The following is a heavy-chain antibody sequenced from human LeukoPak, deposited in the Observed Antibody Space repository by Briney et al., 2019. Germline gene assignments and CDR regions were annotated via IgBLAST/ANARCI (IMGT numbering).Heavy chain of an antibody. Sequence: PGGSLRLSCAASGFTFSSYAMSWVRQAPGKGLEWVSSISSNSDYIYYADSVKGRFTISRDNAKNSLYLQMNSLRAEDTAVYYCARGLCGSDCYDYWGQGTLVTVSS. V-gene: IGHV3-21*01. J-gene: IGHJ4*02. CDR1: GFTFSSYA. D-gene: IGHD2-21*01. CDR2: ISSNSDYI. CDR3: ARGLCGSDCYDY.